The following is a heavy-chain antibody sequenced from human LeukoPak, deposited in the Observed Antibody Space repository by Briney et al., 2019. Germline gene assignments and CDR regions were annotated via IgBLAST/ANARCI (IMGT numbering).Heavy chain of an antibody. CDR1: GDSFSGYY. CDR3: ARSWAGMYYPFYYFDY. V-gene: IGHV4-34*01. J-gene: IGHJ4*02. Sequence: PSETLSLTCAVYGDSFSGYYWSWIRQPPGKGLEWIAEINHRGTTHYNPSLKSRVNISADTSKNQFSLHLDSVTAADTAVYYCARSWAGMYYPFYYFDYWGQGTLVSVSS. CDR2: INHRGTT. D-gene: IGHD1-26*01.